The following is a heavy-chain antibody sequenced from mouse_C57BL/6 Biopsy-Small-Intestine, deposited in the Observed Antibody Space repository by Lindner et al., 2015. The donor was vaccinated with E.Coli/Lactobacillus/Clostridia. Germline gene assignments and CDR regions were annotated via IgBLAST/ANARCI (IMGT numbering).Heavy chain of an antibody. CDR2: INPNSGGT. CDR3: ARDYYGSGSEYY. CDR1: GYTFTDSY. Sequence: SVKVSCKASGYTFTDSYIHWVRQAPGQGLESMGWINPNSGGTNYAQKFQGRVTMTRDTSISAAYMELSRLISDDTAVYWCARDYYGSGSEYYWGQGTLVTVSS. D-gene: IGHD1-1*02. J-gene: IGHJ4*01. V-gene: IGHV1-84*02.